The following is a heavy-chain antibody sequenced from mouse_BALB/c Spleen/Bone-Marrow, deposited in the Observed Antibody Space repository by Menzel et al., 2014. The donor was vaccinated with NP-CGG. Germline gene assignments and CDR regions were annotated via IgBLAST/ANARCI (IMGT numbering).Heavy chain of an antibody. Sequence: EVMLVESGGGLVQPGGSLKLSCAASGFTFSSYTMSWVRQTPEKSLEWVAYISNGCGSTSYPDTVKGRFTITRDNAKNSLYLQVSSLKSEDAAMYYCSRQDGNTYAMDYWGQGTSVTVSS. D-gene: IGHD5-2*01. J-gene: IGHJ4*01. CDR3: SRQDGNTYAMDY. V-gene: IGHV5-12-2*01. CDR1: GFTFSSYT. CDR2: ISNGCGST.